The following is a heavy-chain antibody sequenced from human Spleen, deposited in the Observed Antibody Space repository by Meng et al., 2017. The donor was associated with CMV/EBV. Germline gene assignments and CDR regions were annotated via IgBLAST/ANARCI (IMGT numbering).Heavy chain of an antibody. CDR1: GSSISTGGYY. CDR2: IYYSGSA. CDR3: ARSLVTRPYYFDY. V-gene: IGHV4-30-4*08. Sequence: SGSSISTGGYYWSWVRQSPGKGLECIGYIYYSGSAYYSPSLKSRVTISLDTSKNQFSLKLSSVTAADTAVYYCARSLVTRPYYFDYWGQGTLVTVSS. J-gene: IGHJ4*02. D-gene: IGHD6-6*01.